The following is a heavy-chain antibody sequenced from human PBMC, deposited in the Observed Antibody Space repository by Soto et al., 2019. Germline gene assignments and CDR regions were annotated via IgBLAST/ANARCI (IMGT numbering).Heavy chain of an antibody. V-gene: IGHV1-18*01. Sequence: QVQLVQSGAEVKKPGASVKVSCKASGYTFTSYGINWVRQAPGQGREWMGWISAYNGNTHYAQKLQGRVTMTTDTPTRKAYIELSHLRSDDTAVYFCDRVPGGYVFPYWGQGPLVTVTS. D-gene: IGHD5-12*01. CDR2: ISAYNGNT. CDR1: GYTFTSYG. J-gene: IGHJ4*02. CDR3: DRVPGGYVFPY.